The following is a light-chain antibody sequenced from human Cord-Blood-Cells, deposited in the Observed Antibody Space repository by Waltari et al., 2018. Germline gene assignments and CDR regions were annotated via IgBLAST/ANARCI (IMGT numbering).Light chain of an antibody. CDR3: QAWDSSTVV. J-gene: IGLJ2*01. V-gene: IGLV3-1*01. CDR1: KLGDKY. Sequence: SYELTQPPSVSVSPGQTVSITCSGDKLGDKYACWYQQKPGQSPVLVIHQDSKRPSGIPGRFAGSNSGNTATLTISGTQAMDEADYYCQAWDSSTVVFGGGTKLTVL. CDR2: QDS.